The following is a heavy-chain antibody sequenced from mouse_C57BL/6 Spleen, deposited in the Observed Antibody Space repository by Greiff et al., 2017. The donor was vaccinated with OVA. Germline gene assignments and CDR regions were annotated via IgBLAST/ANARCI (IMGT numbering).Heavy chain of an antibody. CDR1: GYTFTDYE. Sequence: QVQLQQSGAELVRPGASVTLSCKASGYTFTDYEMHWVKQTPVHGLEWIGAIDPETGGTAYNQKFKGKAILTADKSSSTAYMELRSLTSEDSAVYDCTRRATVYYFDYWGQGTTLTVSS. J-gene: IGHJ2*01. D-gene: IGHD1-1*01. CDR3: TRRATVYYFDY. CDR2: IDPETGGT. V-gene: IGHV1-15*01.